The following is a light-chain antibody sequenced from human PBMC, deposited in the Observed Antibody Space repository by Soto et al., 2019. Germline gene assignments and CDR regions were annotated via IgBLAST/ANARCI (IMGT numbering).Light chain of an antibody. V-gene: IGKV1-5*03. CDR1: QSISSW. CDR2: KAS. CDR3: QQYNSYPS. J-gene: IGKJ4*01. Sequence: DIQMTQSPSTLSASVGDRVTITCRASQSISSWLAGYQQKPGKAPKLLIYKASSLESGVLSRCRGSGSGKEFPLTISSQQPDDFATYYCQQYNSYPSFGGGTKVEIK.